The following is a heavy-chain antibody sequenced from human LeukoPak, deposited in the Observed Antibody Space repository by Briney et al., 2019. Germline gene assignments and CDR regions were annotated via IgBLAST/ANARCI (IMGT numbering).Heavy chain of an antibody. J-gene: IGHJ3*02. V-gene: IGHV1-24*01. D-gene: IGHD2-21*02. CDR1: GYTLTELS. CDR3: ATGIVVVTPKRDAFDI. CDR2: FDPEDGET. Sequence: ASVKVSCKVSGYTLTELSMHWVRQAPGKGLEWMGGFDPEDGETIYAQKFQGRVTMTEDTSTDTAYMELSSLRSEDTAVYYCATGIVVVTPKRDAFDIWGQGTMVTVSS.